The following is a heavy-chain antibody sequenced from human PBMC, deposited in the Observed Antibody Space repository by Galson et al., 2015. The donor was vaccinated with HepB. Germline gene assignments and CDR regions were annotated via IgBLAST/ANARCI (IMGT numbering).Heavy chain of an antibody. J-gene: IGHJ6*02. CDR3: AADSGRGGRREGRSYYYYGMDV. Sequence: SVKISCKASGFTFTSSAMQWVRQARGQRLEWIGWIVVGSCNTNYAQKFQERVTITRDMSTSTAYMELSSLRSEDMAVYYCAADSGRGGRREGRSYYYYGMDVWGQGTTVTVSS. CDR2: IVVGSCNT. CDR1: GFTFTSSA. D-gene: IGHD3-10*01. V-gene: IGHV1-58*02.